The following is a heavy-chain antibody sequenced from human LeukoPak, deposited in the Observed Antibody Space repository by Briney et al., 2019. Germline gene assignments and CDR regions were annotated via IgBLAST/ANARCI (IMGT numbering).Heavy chain of an antibody. Sequence: ASVKVSCKASGGTFSSYAISWVQQAPGQGLEWMGRIIPILGIANYAQKFQGRVTITADKSTSTAYMELSSLRSEDTAVYYCARAVDYYYHFDYWGQGTLVTVSS. CDR2: IIPILGIA. CDR1: GGTFSSYA. CDR3: ARAVDYYYHFDY. J-gene: IGHJ4*02. D-gene: IGHD2-21*01. V-gene: IGHV1-69*04.